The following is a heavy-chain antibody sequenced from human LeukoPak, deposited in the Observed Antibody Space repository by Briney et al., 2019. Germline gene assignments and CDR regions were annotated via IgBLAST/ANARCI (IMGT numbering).Heavy chain of an antibody. CDR2: INHSGST. Sequence: SETLSLTCAVYGGSFSGYYWSWIRQPPGKGLEWIGQINHSGSTNYNPSLKSRVTISVDTSKNQFSLKLSSVTAADTAVYYCARPVPSRLGWFDPWGQGTLVTVSS. J-gene: IGHJ5*02. D-gene: IGHD1-1*01. CDR3: ARPVPSRLGWFDP. CDR1: GGSFSGYY. V-gene: IGHV4-34*01.